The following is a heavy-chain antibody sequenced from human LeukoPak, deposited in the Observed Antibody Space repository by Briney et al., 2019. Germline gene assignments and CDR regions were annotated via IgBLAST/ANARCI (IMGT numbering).Heavy chain of an antibody. V-gene: IGHV4-34*01. D-gene: IGHD2-21*02. J-gene: IGHJ6*03. CDR2: INHSGST. CDR3: ARGRSGCGGDCYSVRYFYYYMDV. CDR1: GGSFSGYY. Sequence: SETLSLTCAVYGGSFSGYYWSWIRQPPGKGLEWIGEINHSGSTNYNPSLKSRVTISVDTSKNQFSLKLSSVTAADPAVYYCARGRSGCGGDCYSVRYFYYYMDVWGKGTTVTVSS.